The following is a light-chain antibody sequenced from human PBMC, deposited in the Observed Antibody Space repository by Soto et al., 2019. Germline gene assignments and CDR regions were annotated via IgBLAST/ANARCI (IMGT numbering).Light chain of an antibody. Sequence: QSALTQPASVSGSPGQSITISCTGTSSDVGGYNYVSWYQQYPGKAPKLMIYGVTNRPSGVSNRFSGSKTGNPASLIISGLQAEDEAYYYCFSHRGGDSHVFGTGTKVTVL. V-gene: IGLV2-14*01. J-gene: IGLJ1*01. CDR2: GVT. CDR1: SSDVGGYNY. CDR3: FSHRGGDSHV.